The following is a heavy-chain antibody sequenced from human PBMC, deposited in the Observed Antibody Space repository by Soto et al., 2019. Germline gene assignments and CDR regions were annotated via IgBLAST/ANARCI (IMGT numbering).Heavy chain of an antibody. CDR3: ARVGLLCSSTSCYGNWFDP. V-gene: IGHV4-61*08. D-gene: IGHD2-2*01. CDR2: IYYSGST. CDR1: GGSVSSGDYY. Sequence: QVQLQESGPGLVKPSETLSLTCTVSGGSVSSGDYYWGWIRQPPGKGLEWIGYIYYSGSTNYNPSLKSRVTISVDTSKNPFSLRLYSVTTADTAVYYCARVGLLCSSTSCYGNWFDPWGQGTLVTVSS. J-gene: IGHJ5*02.